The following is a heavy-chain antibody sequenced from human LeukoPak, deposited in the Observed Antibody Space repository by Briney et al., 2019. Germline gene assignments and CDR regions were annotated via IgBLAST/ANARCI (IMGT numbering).Heavy chain of an antibody. Sequence: SETLSLTCTVSGYSISTSYYWGWIRQPPGKGLEWIGSIYHSGNTYYNPSLKSRVAISVDTSKNQFSLKLNSVTAADTAVYYCARAGYGDSDFDYWGQGTLVTVSS. V-gene: IGHV4-38-2*02. CDR1: GYSISTSYY. J-gene: IGHJ4*02. CDR3: ARAGYGDSDFDY. D-gene: IGHD4-17*01. CDR2: IYHSGNT.